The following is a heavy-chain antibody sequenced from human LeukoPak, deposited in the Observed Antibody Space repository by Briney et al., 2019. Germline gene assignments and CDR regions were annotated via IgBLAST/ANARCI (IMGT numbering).Heavy chain of an antibody. CDR2: ISSSSSYI. V-gene: IGHV3-21*01. Sequence: GGSLRLSCAASGFTFSSYSMNWVRQAPGKGLEWVSSISSSSSYIYYADSVKGRITISRDNAKNSLYLQMNSLRAEDTAVYYCARGSSDHDAFDIWGQGTMVTVSS. D-gene: IGHD2-2*01. J-gene: IGHJ3*02. CDR3: ARGSSDHDAFDI. CDR1: GFTFSSYS.